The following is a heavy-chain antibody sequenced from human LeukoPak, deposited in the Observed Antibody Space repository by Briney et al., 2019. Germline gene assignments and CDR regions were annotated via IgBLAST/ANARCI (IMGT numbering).Heavy chain of an antibody. D-gene: IGHD3-22*01. CDR3: ARLEMYNYDSSGYYLGGYFDY. V-gene: IGHV1-18*01. CDR2: ISAYSGDT. Sequence: GASVKVSCKTSGYNFNNYGISWVRQAPGQGLEWMGWISAYSGDTNYEQKLQGRVTMTTDTSTSTAYMELRSLRSDDTAVYYCARLEMYNYDSSGYYLGGYFDYWGQGTLVTVSS. CDR1: GYNFNNYG. J-gene: IGHJ4*02.